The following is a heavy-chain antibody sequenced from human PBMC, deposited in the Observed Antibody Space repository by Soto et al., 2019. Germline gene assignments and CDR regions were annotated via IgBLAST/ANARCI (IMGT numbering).Heavy chain of an antibody. V-gene: IGHV1-3*01. CDR3: ARTPHCGGDCYSLDY. J-gene: IGHJ4*02. CDR2: INAGNGNT. D-gene: IGHD2-21*02. CDR1: GYTFTSYY. Sequence: ASVKVSCKASGYTFTSYYMHWVRQAPGQRLEWMGWINAGNGNTKYSQKFQGRVTITRDTSASTAYMELSSLRSEDTAVYYCARTPHCGGDCYSLDYWGQGTLVTVS.